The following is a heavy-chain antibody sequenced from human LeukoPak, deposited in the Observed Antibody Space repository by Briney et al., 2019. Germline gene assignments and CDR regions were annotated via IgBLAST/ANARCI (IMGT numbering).Heavy chain of an antibody. CDR2: IRYDGSNR. D-gene: IGHD6-19*01. CDR1: GFTFSSYD. V-gene: IGHV3-30*02. J-gene: IGHJ4*02. CDR3: ARRRAVAATGFDY. Sequence: GGSLRLFCAASGFTFSSYDMHWVRQAPGKGLEWVAFIRYDGSNRYYADSVKGRFTISRDNSKNTLYLQMNSLRAEDTAVYYCARRRAVAATGFDYWGQGTLVTVSS.